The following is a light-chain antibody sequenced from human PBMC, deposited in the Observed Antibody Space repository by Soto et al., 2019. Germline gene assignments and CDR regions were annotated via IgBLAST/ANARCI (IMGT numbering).Light chain of an antibody. CDR1: QSVSSN. Sequence: EIVMTQSPATLSVSPGERATLSCRASQSVSSNLAWYQQKPGQAPRLLIYGASTRATGIPARFSGSGSGTDFTLTISCLQSEDFASYYCQQYYRYPWRFGEGTKV. J-gene: IGKJ1*01. CDR2: GAS. CDR3: QQYYRYPWR. V-gene: IGKV3-15*01.